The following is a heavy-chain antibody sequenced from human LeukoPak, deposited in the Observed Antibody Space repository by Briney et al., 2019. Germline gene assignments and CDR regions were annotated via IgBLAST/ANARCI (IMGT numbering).Heavy chain of an antibody. Sequence: SETPSLTCAVSGYSISSGYYWGWIRQPPGKGLEWIGSIYHSGSTYYNPSLKSRVTISVDTSKNQFSLKLSSVTAADTAVYYCARRGGSHFDYWGQGTLVTVSS. V-gene: IGHV4-38-2*01. CDR3: ARRGGSHFDY. CDR1: GYSISSGYY. D-gene: IGHD2-15*01. CDR2: IYHSGST. J-gene: IGHJ4*02.